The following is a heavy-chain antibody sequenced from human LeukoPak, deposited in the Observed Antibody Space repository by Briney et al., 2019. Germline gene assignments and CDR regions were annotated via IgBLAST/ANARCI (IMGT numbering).Heavy chain of an antibody. CDR3: ARSGKWELQVWNYFDY. J-gene: IGHJ4*02. CDR1: GFTVSSNY. CDR2: IYSGGST. V-gene: IGHV3-66*01. D-gene: IGHD1-26*01. Sequence: PGRSLRLSCAASGFTVSSNYMSWVRQAPGKGLEWVSVIYSGGSTYYADSVKGRFTISRDNSKNTLYLQMNSLRAEDTAVYYCARSGKWELQVWNYFDYWGQGTPVTVSS.